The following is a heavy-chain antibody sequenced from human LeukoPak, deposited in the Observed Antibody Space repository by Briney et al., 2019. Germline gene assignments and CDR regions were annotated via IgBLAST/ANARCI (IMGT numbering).Heavy chain of an antibody. D-gene: IGHD2-2*01. Sequence: HGESLKISCKGSGYTFTRYWIGWVRQMPGKGLEWMVIIYPDDSDTTYSPSFQGHVTISADKSINTAYLQWSSLKASDTAMYYCARPGYCSSTSCYGAFDIWGQGTMVAVSS. J-gene: IGHJ3*02. CDR1: GYTFTRYW. V-gene: IGHV5-51*01. CDR2: IYPDDSDT. CDR3: ARPGYCSSTSCYGAFDI.